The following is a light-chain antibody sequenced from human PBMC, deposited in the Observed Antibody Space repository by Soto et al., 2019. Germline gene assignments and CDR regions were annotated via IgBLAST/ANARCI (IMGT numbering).Light chain of an antibody. CDR3: QQYYSTPTWT. J-gene: IGKJ1*01. Sequence: DIVMTQSPDSLAVSRGERATINCKSSQSVLYSSNNKHYLAWYQQKPGQPPKLLIYWASTRESGVPDRFSGRGSGTDFALTISSLQSEDVAIYCCQQYYSTPTWTFGQGTTVEI. CDR2: WAS. V-gene: IGKV4-1*01. CDR1: QSVLYSSNNKHY.